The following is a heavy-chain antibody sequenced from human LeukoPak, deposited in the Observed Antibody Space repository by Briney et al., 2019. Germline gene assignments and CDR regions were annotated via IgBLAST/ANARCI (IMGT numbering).Heavy chain of an antibody. J-gene: IGHJ6*03. D-gene: IGHD3-3*01. CDR3: ARDGSYYDFWSGYYGDYYYYYMDV. V-gene: IGHV1-46*01. CDR2: INPSGGST. Sequence: ASVKVSCKASGYTFTSYYMHWVRQAPGQGLEWMGIINPSGGSTSYAQKFQGRVTMTRDTSTSTVYMELSSLRSEDTAVYYCARDGSYYDFWSGYYGDYYYYYMDVWGKGTTVTVSS. CDR1: GYTFTSYY.